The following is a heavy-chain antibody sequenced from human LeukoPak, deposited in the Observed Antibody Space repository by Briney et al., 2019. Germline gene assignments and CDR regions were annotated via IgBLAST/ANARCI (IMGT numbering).Heavy chain of an antibody. CDR1: GGSISGYY. D-gene: IGHD1-26*01. Sequence: SETLSLTCTVSGGSISGYYWSWIRQPPGKGLEWIGYIYYSGSTNYNPSLKSRVTISVDTSKNQFSLKLSSVTAADTAVYYCAREASGILDYWGQGTLVTVSS. CDR3: AREASGILDY. CDR2: IYYSGST. J-gene: IGHJ4*02. V-gene: IGHV4-59*01.